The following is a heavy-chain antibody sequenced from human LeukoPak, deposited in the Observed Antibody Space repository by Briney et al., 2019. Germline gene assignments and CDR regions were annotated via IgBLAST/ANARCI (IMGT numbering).Heavy chain of an antibody. D-gene: IGHD3-22*01. Sequence: SETLSLTCTVSGGSISSSSYYWGWIRQPPGKGLEWIGSIYYSGSTYYNPSLKSRVTISVDTSKNQFSLKLSSVTAADTAVYYCARFDRYYDSSGYYDAFDIWGQGTMVTVSS. CDR3: ARFDRYYDSSGYYDAFDI. V-gene: IGHV4-39*07. J-gene: IGHJ3*02. CDR2: IYYSGST. CDR1: GGSISSSSYY.